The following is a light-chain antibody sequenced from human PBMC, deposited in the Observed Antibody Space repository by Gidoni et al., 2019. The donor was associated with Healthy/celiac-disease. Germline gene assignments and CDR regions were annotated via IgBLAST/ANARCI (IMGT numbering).Light chain of an antibody. Sequence: QAVLPQEPSLTVSPGGTVTLTCGSSTGAVTSGHYPYWFQQKPGQAPRTLIYDTSNKHSWTPARFSGSLLGGKAALTLSGAQPEDEAEYYCLLSYSGARWVFGGGTKLTVL. V-gene: IGLV7-46*01. CDR2: DTS. CDR3: LLSYSGARWV. J-gene: IGLJ3*02. CDR1: TGAVTSGHY.